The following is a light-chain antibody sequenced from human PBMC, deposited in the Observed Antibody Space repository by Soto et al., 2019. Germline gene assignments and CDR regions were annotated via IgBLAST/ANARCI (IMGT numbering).Light chain of an antibody. V-gene: IGKV2-28*01. Sequence: EIVLTQSPPSLPVTPGEPASIACWTSQSLLHSNGYNYLDWYLQKPGQSPQPLIFLGSNRASGVPDRFSGSGSGTDFTLKISRVEAEDVGVYYCMQALQTPTFGGGTKVEIK. CDR3: MQALQTPT. J-gene: IGKJ4*01. CDR1: QSLLHSNGYNY. CDR2: LGS.